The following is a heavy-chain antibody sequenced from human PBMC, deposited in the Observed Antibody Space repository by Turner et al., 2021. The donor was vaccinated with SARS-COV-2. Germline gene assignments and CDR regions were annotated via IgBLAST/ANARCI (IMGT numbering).Heavy chain of an antibody. CDR2: IYYSGRS. CDR1: GGSISSRSYY. D-gene: IGHD3-22*01. CDR3: ASAFFYDSSGYYDYFDH. Sequence: QLQLQESGPGLVKPSETLSLTCTVSGGSISSRSYYWGWIRQSPGKGLEWIGNIYYSGRSYYSPSLESRVTISVDTSKNQFSLRLSSVTAADTAVYYCASAFFYDSSGYYDYFDHWGQGTLVTVSS. V-gene: IGHV4-39*01. J-gene: IGHJ4*02.